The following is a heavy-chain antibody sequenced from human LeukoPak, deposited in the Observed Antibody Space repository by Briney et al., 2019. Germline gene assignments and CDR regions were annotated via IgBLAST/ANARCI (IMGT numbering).Heavy chain of an antibody. Sequence: SETLSLTCTVSGGSISSYYWSWIRQPPGKGLEWIAYISDIGSINYNPSLKSRVTMSLDTSKNQFSLKLSSVTAADTAVYYCARVSKDGYNSIFDYWGQGTLVTVSS. CDR1: GGSISSYY. V-gene: IGHV4-59*08. CDR3: ARVSKDGYNSIFDY. D-gene: IGHD5-24*01. CDR2: ISDIGSI. J-gene: IGHJ4*02.